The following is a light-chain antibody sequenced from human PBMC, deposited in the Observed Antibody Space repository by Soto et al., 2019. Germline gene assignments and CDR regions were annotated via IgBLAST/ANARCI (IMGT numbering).Light chain of an antibody. Sequence: QSVLIQPPSVSGSPGQSVTISCTGTSSDVGSYDYVSWYQQHPGKAPRLIIYEVNRRPSGVPDRFSGSKSGNTASLTVSGLQDEDEADYYCSSFGGSNDVLFGGGTKLTVL. CDR3: SSFGGSNDVL. CDR1: SSDVGSYDY. V-gene: IGLV2-8*01. CDR2: EVN. J-gene: IGLJ2*01.